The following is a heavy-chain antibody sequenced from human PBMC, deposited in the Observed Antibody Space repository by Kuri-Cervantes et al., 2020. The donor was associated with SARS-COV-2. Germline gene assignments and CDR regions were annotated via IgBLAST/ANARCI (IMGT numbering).Heavy chain of an antibody. D-gene: IGHD1-26*01. CDR3: ARAEYQPGSTTPFDY. CDR2: LNHDGST. Sequence: SETLSLTCAVIGGSINGHYWSWIRQPPGKGLEWIGELNHDGSTNYNPSLKSRITISGDASKNQFSLKVTSVTAADTAVYYCARAEYQPGSTTPFDYWGQGTLVTVSS. CDR1: GGSINGHY. V-gene: IGHV4-34*01. J-gene: IGHJ4*02.